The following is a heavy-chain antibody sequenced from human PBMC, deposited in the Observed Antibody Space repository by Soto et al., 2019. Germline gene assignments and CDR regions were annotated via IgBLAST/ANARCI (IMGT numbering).Heavy chain of an antibody. CDR2: INHSGST. V-gene: IGHV4-34*01. D-gene: IGHD6-19*01. CDR1: GGCFSGYY. Sequence: QVQLQQWGAGLLKPSETLSLTCAVYGGCFSGYYWSWIRQPPGKGLEWIGEINHSGSTNYNPSPKSRVTISVDTSKNQFSLKLSSVTAADTAVYYCARRAVAGDFDYWGQGTLVTVSS. J-gene: IGHJ4*02. CDR3: ARRAVAGDFDY.